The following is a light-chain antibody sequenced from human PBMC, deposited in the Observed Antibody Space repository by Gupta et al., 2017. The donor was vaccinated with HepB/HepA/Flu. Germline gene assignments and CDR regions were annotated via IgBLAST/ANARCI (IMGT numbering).Light chain of an antibody. CDR1: ETISDY. CDR3: QQSYSIPRT. CDR2: SAS. V-gene: IGKV1-39*01. Sequence: DIQMTQSPSYLSASVGDRVTITCRASETISDYLNWYQQKPGRAPKVLIYSASRLQSGVPSRFSGSGSGAXFTLTIXSLQPEDFATYYCQQSYSIPRTFGXGTKVEIK. J-gene: IGKJ1*01.